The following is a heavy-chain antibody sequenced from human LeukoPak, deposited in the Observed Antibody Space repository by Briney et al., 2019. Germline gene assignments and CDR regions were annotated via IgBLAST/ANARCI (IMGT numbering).Heavy chain of an antibody. D-gene: IGHD2-2*01. J-gene: IGHJ4*02. Sequence: GASVKVSCKASGYTFTSYGISWVRQAPGQGLEWMGWICAYNGNTNYAQKLQGRVTMTTDTSTSTAYMELRSLRSDDTAVYYCARDPLPYCSSTSCRDYFDYWGQGTLVTVSS. CDR2: ICAYNGNT. CDR1: GYTFTSYG. CDR3: ARDPLPYCSSTSCRDYFDY. V-gene: IGHV1-18*04.